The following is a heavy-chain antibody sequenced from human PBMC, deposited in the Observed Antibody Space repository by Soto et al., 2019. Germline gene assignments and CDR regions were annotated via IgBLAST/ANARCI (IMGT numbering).Heavy chain of an antibody. J-gene: IGHJ4*02. V-gene: IGHV1-69*04. CDR1: GGTFSSYT. Sequence: ASVKVSCKASGGTFSSYTISWVRQAPGQGLEWMGRIIPILGIANYAQKFQGRVTITADKSTSTAYMELSSLRSEDTAVYYCARDPRVTAMVSVYWGQGTLVTVSS. CDR2: IIPILGIA. D-gene: IGHD5-18*01. CDR3: ARDPRVTAMVSVY.